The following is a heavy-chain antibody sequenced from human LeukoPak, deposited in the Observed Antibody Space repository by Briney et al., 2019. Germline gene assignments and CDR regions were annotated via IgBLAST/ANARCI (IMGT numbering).Heavy chain of an antibody. J-gene: IGHJ3*02. CDR3: AKDLGYDILTGYSGGAFDI. D-gene: IGHD3-9*01. CDR2: ISWNSGSI. CDR1: GFTFDDYA. Sequence: SLRLSCAASGFTFDDYAMHWVRQAPGKGLEWVSGISWNSGSIGYADSVKGRFTISRDNAKNSLYLQMNSLRAEDTALYYCAKDLGYDILTGYSGGAFDIWGQGTMVTVSS. V-gene: IGHV3-9*01.